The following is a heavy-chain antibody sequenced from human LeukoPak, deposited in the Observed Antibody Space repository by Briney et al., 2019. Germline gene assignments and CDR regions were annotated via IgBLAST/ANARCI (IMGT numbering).Heavy chain of an antibody. CDR3: ARESEEPGVTLFDY. V-gene: IGHV4-4*07. J-gene: IGHJ4*02. D-gene: IGHD3-10*01. CDR1: GVSISRHY. CDR2: ILTSGTT. Sequence: SQTLSLTCTVSGVSISRHYWSWIRQPAGKGLEWIGRILTSGTTSYNPSLRSRLSMSVDTSKNQFSLRLSSVTAADTAVYFCARESEEPGVTLFDYWGQGTLVTVSS.